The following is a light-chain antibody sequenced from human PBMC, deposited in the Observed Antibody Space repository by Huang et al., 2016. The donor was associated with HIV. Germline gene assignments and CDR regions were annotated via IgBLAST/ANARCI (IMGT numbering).Light chain of an antibody. CDR2: DTS. J-gene: IGKJ2*01. CDR1: QSVSSY. V-gene: IGKV3-11*01. CDR3: QQHSNWPL. Sequence: ELVFTQSPATLSLSPGQRATLSCRASQSVSSYLAWYQQKPGQAPRLIIYDTSKRATGVPARFSGSGSGTDFTLTINRLEPEDFAVYYCQQHSNWPLLGQGTKLEI.